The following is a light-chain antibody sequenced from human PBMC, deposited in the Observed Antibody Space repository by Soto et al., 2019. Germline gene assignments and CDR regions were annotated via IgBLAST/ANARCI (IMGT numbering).Light chain of an antibody. Sequence: QSVLTQPASVSGSPGQSITISCTGTSSDVGSYNPVSWYQQHPGKAPKLMIYEGSKRPSGVSNRFSGSKSGNTASLTISGLQAEDEADYYCCSYATSSIHVVFGGGTKLTVL. CDR2: EGS. J-gene: IGLJ2*01. V-gene: IGLV2-23*01. CDR1: SSDVGSYNP. CDR3: CSYATSSIHVV.